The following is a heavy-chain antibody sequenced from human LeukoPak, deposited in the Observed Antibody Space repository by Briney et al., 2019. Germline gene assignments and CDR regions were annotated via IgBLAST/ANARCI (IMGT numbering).Heavy chain of an antibody. CDR2: ISGSGGST. D-gene: IGHD3-22*01. CDR1: GFTFSSCA. Sequence: GGSLRLSCAASGFTFSSCAMSWVRQAPGKGLEWVSAISGSGGSTYYADSVKGRFTISRDNSKNTLYLQMYSLRAEDTAVYYCAKDGTAYYYDSSGYSTVADYWGQGTLVTVSS. V-gene: IGHV3-23*01. CDR3: AKDGTAYYYDSSGYSTVADY. J-gene: IGHJ4*02.